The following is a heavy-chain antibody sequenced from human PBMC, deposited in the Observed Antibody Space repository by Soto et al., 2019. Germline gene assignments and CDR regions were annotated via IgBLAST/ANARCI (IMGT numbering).Heavy chain of an antibody. CDR3: ARARTHDDDVDY. D-gene: IGHD1-1*01. CDR2: IIPILGIA. J-gene: IGHJ4*02. CDR1: GGTFSSYT. V-gene: IGHV1-69*02. Sequence: QVQLVQSGAEVKKPGSSVKVSCKASGGTFSSYTISWVRQAPGQGLEWMGRIIPILGIANYAQKFQGRVTITAGKPTSTADMELSSLRSEDTAVYYCARARTHDDDVDYWGQGTLVTVSS.